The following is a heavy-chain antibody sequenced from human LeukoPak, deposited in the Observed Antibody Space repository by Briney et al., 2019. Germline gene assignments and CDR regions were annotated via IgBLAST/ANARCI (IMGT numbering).Heavy chain of an antibody. CDR3: ARVAGYSYAQYNWFDP. V-gene: IGHV1-18*01. Sequence: ASVKVSCKASGYTFTSYGISWVRQAPGQGLEWMGWISAYNGNTNYAQKLQGRVTMTTDTSTSTAYMELRSLRSDDTAVYYCARVAGYSYAQYNWFDPWGQGILVTVSS. D-gene: IGHD5-18*01. CDR1: GYTFTSYG. J-gene: IGHJ5*02. CDR2: ISAYNGNT.